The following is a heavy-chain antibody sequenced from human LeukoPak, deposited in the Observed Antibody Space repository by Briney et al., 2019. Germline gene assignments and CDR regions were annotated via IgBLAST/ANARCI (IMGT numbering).Heavy chain of an antibody. CDR3: ARDSGSGSNDY. CDR2: INPSGGST. CDR1: GYTFTSYG. D-gene: IGHD1-26*01. Sequence: ASVKVSCKASGYTFTSYGISWVRQAPGQGLEWMGIINPSGGSTSYAQNFQGRVTFISNTSATTAFMELSSLRSEDAAVYYCARDSGSGSNDYWGQGTLVTVSS. J-gene: IGHJ4*02. V-gene: IGHV1-46*01.